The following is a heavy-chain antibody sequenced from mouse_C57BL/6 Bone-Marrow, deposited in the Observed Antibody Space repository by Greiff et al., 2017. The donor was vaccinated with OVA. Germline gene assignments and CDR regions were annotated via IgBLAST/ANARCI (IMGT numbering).Heavy chain of an antibody. V-gene: IGHV1-4*01. CDR2: IHPSSGNT. Sequence: VKLQQSGAELARPGASVKMSCKASGYTFTSYTMHWVKQRPGQGLEWIGYIHPSSGNTKYNQKFKDKATLTADKSSSTAYMQLSSLTAEDSADYDCAREDGNWFAYWCQGTLVTVSA. D-gene: IGHD2-1*01. J-gene: IGHJ3*01. CDR3: AREDGNWFAY. CDR1: GYTFTSYT.